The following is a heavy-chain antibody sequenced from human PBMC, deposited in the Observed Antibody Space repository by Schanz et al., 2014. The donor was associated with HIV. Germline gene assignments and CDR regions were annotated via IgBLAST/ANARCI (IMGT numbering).Heavy chain of an antibody. Sequence: EGQLVESGGGLVQPGGSLRLSCAASGFTFKIYWMSWVRQAPGKGLEWLANIKLDGSEKYYVDSVKGRFTISRDNTKNSLYLQMNSLRAEDTAVYYCARDYHWNWFDPWGQGTLVTVSS. CDR2: IKLDGSEK. D-gene: IGHD1-20*01. V-gene: IGHV3-7*01. J-gene: IGHJ5*02. CDR1: GFTFKIYW. CDR3: ARDYHWNWFDP.